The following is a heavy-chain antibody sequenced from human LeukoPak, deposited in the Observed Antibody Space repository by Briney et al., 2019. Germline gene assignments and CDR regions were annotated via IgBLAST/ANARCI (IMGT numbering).Heavy chain of an antibody. V-gene: IGHV3-48*04. J-gene: IGHJ4*02. CDR2: ISSSSSTI. D-gene: IGHD2-8*02. Sequence: GGSLRLSCAASGITLSNYSMNWVRQAPGKGLEWVSFISSSSSTIYYADSVKGRFTISRDNAKKSLYLQMNSLRADDTAVYYCAREAVTGTVVPYWWDCWGQGTLVIVSS. CDR3: AREAVTGTVVPYWWDC. CDR1: GITLSNYS.